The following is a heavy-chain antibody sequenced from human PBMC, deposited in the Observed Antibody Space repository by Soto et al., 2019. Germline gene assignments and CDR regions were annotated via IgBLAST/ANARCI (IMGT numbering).Heavy chain of an antibody. CDR2: INEDGVTT. V-gene: IGHV3-74*03. CDR1: GFMFSMYW. J-gene: IGHJ4*02. CDR3: AKWDWNKYYFDY. D-gene: IGHD1-1*01. Sequence: GGSLRLSCEASGFMFSMYWMHWVRQVPGKGPVWVSRINEDGVTTTYADSVKGRFTISRDNSKNTLFLQMNGLRAEDTAVYYCAKWDWNKYYFDYWGLGTLVTVSS.